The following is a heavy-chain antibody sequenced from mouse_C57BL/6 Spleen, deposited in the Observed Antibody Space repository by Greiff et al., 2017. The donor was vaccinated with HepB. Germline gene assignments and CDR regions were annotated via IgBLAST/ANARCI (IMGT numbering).Heavy chain of an antibody. CDR1: GYTFTSYW. Sequence: QVQLQQPGAELVKPGASVKMSCKASGYTFTSYWITWVKQRPGQGLEWIGDIYPGSGSTNYNEKFKSKATLTVDTSSSTAYMQLSSLTSEDSAVYYCAIGDYYGSSLAYWGQGTLVTVSA. V-gene: IGHV1-55*01. D-gene: IGHD1-1*01. CDR3: AIGDYYGSSLAY. CDR2: IYPGSGST. J-gene: IGHJ3*01.